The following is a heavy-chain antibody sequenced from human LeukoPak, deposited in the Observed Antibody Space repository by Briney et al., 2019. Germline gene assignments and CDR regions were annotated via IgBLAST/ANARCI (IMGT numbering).Heavy chain of an antibody. V-gene: IGHV3-21*05. Sequence: GGSLRLSCAASGFIFSSYSMNWVRQAPGKGLEWLSYISNSSSFIYYADSVKGRFTISRDNSKNTLYLQMNSLRAEDTAVYYCAKDRSGINWFDPWGQGTLVTVSS. CDR1: GFIFSSYS. J-gene: IGHJ5*02. CDR3: AKDRSGINWFDP. CDR2: ISNSSSFI.